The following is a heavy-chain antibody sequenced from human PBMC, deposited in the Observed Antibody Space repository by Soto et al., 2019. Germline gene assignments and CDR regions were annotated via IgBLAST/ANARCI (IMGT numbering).Heavy chain of an antibody. J-gene: IGHJ4*02. Sequence: GGSLRLSCAASGFTFSDYYMSWIRQAPGKGLEWVSYISSSGSTIYYADSVKGRFTISRDNAKNSLYLQMNSLRAEDTAVYYCASGPSAITMVRGVIDYWGQGTLVTVSS. CDR2: ISSSGSTI. CDR1: GFTFSDYY. V-gene: IGHV3-11*01. D-gene: IGHD3-10*01. CDR3: ASGPSAITMVRGVIDY.